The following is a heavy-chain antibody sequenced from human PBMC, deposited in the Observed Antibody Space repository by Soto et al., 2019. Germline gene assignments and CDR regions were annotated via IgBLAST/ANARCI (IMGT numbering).Heavy chain of an antibody. J-gene: IGHJ5*02. CDR2: ISGSGSNT. CDR1: GFTFSSYA. Sequence: GGSLRLSCAASGFTFSSYAMSWVRQAPGKGLEWVSAISGSGSNTFHADSVKGRFTISRDNSKNMVYLQMNSLRAEDTAVYFCTRDQGGSYDSWFDPWGQGTLVTVSS. CDR3: TRDQGGSYDSWFDP. D-gene: IGHD1-26*01. V-gene: IGHV3-23*01.